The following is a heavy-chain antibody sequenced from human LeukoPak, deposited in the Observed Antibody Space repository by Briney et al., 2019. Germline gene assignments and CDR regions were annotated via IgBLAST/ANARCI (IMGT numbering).Heavy chain of an antibody. V-gene: IGHV4-59*01. J-gene: IGHJ4*02. CDR1: GVSISSYY. CDR2: IYYSGST. D-gene: IGHD2-15*01. Sequence: SETLSLTCTVSGVSISSYYWSWIRQPPGKGLEWIGYIYYSGSTNYNPSLKSRVTISVDTSKNQFSLKLSSVTAADTAVYYCAKAYLTQGYCSGANCYVVDYWGQGTLVTVSS. CDR3: AKAYLTQGYCSGANCYVVDY.